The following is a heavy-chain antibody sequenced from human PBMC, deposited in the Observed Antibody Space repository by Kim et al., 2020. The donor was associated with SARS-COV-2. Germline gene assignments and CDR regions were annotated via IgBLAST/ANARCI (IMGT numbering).Heavy chain of an antibody. J-gene: IGHJ4*02. CDR3: ACSLSSSSPFDY. CDR2: INHSGST. V-gene: IGHV4-34*01. CDR1: GGSFSGYY. D-gene: IGHD6-6*01. Sequence: SETLSLTCAVYGGSFSGYYWSWIRQPPGKGLEWIGEINHSGSTNYNPSLKSRVTISVDTSKNQFSLKLSSVTAADTAVYYCACSLSSSSPFDYWGQGTLVTVSS.